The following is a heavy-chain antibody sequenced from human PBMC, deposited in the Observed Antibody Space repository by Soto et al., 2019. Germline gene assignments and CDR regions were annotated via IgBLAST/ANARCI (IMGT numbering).Heavy chain of an antibody. CDR3: ARSAQGEGTMGP. J-gene: IGHJ5*02. CDR2: IYHDGST. Sequence: SETLSLTCAVSGDSISSNNWWTWLRQPPGKGLEWIGEIYHDGSTNYNSSLKSRVTILLDKSKNHFSLKLSAVTAADTAVYYCARSAQGEGTMGPWGQGTLVT. D-gene: IGHD3-10*01. V-gene: IGHV4-4*02. CDR1: GDSISSNNW.